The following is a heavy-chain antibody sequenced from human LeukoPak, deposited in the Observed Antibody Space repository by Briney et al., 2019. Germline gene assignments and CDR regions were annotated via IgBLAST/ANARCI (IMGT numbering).Heavy chain of an antibody. CDR1: GYTFTSNY. Sequence: ASVTVSCKAFGYTFTSNYMHWVRQAPGQGPEWMGVISPSGGSTTYAQKFQGRVTLTRDMSTSTDYLELSSLRSEDTAVYYCARGNSVRDEAWWFNPWGQGTLVTVSS. CDR3: ARGNSVRDEAWWFNP. D-gene: IGHD5-24*01. J-gene: IGHJ5*02. CDR2: ISPSGGST. V-gene: IGHV1-46*01.